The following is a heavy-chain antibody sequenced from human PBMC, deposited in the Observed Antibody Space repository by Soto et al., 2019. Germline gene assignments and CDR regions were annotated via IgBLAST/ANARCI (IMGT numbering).Heavy chain of an antibody. CDR2: INHSGST. V-gene: IGHV4-34*01. CDR1: GGSFSGYY. J-gene: IGHJ5*02. Sequence: SESLSLTCAVYGGSFSGYYWSWIRQPPGKGLEWIGEINHSGSTNYNPSLKSRVTISVDTSKNQFSLKLSSVTAADTAVYYCARGGDPWGQGTLVTVSS. CDR3: ARGGDP.